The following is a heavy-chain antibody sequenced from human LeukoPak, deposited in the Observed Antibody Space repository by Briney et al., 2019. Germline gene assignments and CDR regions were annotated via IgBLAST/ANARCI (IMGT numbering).Heavy chain of an antibody. CDR2: IDPSDSYT. V-gene: IGHV5-10-1*01. CDR3: ASHRASEEAEWYFDY. D-gene: IGHD3-3*01. Sequence: GESLKISCKGSGYSFTSYWISWVRLMPGKGLEWMGRIDPSDSYTNYSPSFQGHVTISADKSISTAYLQWSSLKASDTAMYYCASHRASEEAEWYFDYWGQGTLVTVSS. J-gene: IGHJ4*02. CDR1: GYSFTSYW.